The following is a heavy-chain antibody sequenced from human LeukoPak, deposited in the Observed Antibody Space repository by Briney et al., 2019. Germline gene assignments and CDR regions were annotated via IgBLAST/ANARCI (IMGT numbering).Heavy chain of an antibody. V-gene: IGHV4-39*02. CDR3: AREYSRSVVAGSRPDL. CDR1: SRSISSSSYY. Sequence: SDTLALTCSVSSRSISSSSYYWGWIRQSPGTGLQWLGSMYYRGTTYENSSLKSRLTLSIDTSNNQFSLKLTSVTAADTAVYYCAREYSRSVVAGSRPDLWGQGLLVTVSS. J-gene: IGHJ4*02. CDR2: MYYRGTT. D-gene: IGHD2-15*01.